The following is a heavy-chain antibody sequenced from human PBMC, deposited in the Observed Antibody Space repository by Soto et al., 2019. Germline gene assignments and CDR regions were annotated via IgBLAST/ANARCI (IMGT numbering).Heavy chain of an antibody. Sequence: QLQLQESGPGLVKPSETLSLTCTVSGGSISNSNYYWGWIRQPPGKGLEWIGSIYYSGSTYYNLSLKSRVTISVDTTKNQFSLRLSSVTAADTAVYYCARGVSTVTPVDYWGQGTLVIVSS. J-gene: IGHJ4*02. CDR3: ARGVSTVTPVDY. CDR1: GGSISNSNYY. D-gene: IGHD4-17*01. CDR2: IYYSGST. V-gene: IGHV4-39*01.